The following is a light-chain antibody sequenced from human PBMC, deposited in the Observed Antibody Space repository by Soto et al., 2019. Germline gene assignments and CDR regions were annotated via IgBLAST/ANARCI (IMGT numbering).Light chain of an antibody. CDR3: SSYAGSNNPYV. CDR2: EVS. CDR1: SSDVGGYNY. J-gene: IGLJ1*01. Sequence: QSVRAQPPSASGAPGQSGTISCTGTSSDVGGYNYVSWYQQHPGKAPKLMIYEVSKRPSGVPDRFSGSKSGNTASLTVSGLQAEDEADYYCSSYAGSNNPYVFGTGTKVTVL. V-gene: IGLV2-8*01.